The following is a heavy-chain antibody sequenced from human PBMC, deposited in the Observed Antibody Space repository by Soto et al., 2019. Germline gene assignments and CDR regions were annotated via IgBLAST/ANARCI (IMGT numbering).Heavy chain of an antibody. V-gene: IGHV2-5*02. CDR2: IYWDDSK. J-gene: IGHJ5*02. Sequence: QITLKESGPTLVKPTQTLTLTCTFSGFSLTTDRVGVGWIRQPPGEALEWLAVIYWDDSKTYRPSLESRLTITKDTSKNPVALTMTNMDSLDTATYSCAQAYGGRSLSWGQGTLVTVSS. CDR3: AQAYGGRSLS. D-gene: IGHD2-21*01. CDR1: GFSLTTDRVG.